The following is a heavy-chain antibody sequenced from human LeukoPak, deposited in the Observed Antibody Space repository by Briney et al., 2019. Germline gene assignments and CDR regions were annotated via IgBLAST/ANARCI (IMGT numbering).Heavy chain of an antibody. CDR2: IYYSGST. D-gene: IGHD5-18*01. CDR1: GGSISSYY. Sequence: SETLSLTCTVSGGSISSYYWSWIRQPPGKGLEWIAYIYYSGSTNYNPSLKSRVTISVDTSKNQFSLKLSSVTAADTAVYYCARGQIQLWLNYFDYWGQGTLVTVSS. CDR3: ARGQIQLWLNYFDY. V-gene: IGHV4-59*01. J-gene: IGHJ4*02.